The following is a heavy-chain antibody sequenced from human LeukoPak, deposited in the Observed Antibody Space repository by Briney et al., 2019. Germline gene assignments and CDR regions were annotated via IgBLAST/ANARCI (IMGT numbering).Heavy chain of an antibody. V-gene: IGHV3-30-3*01. Sequence: GGSLRLSCAASGFTFSSYAMHWVRQAPGKGLEWVAVISYDGSNKYYADSVKGRFTFSRDNSKNTLYLQVNSLRADDTAVYYCAKDDPNDYKPWIYWGQGTLVIVSS. D-gene: IGHD4-11*01. CDR3: AKDDPNDYKPWIY. CDR2: ISYDGSNK. J-gene: IGHJ4*02. CDR1: GFTFSSYA.